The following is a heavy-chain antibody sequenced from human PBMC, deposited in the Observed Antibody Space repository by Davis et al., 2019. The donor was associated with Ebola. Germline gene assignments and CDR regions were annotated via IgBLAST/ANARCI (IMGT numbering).Heavy chain of an antibody. CDR1: GGSMTDYY. J-gene: IGHJ6*02. CDR2: IYYLGST. Sequence: MPSETLSLTCTVSGGSMTDYYWSWIRQPPGKGLEWIGYIYYLGSTIYNPSLQSRVTISVDTSKNQFSLKLSSVTAADTAVYYCARPHQRGYSGYGWMDVWGQGTTVTVSS. V-gene: IGHV4-59*01. CDR3: ARPHQRGYSGYGWMDV. D-gene: IGHD5-12*01.